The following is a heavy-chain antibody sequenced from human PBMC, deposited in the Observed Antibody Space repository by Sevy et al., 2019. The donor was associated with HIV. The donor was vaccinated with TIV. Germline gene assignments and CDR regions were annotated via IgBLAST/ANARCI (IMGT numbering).Heavy chain of an antibody. D-gene: IGHD3-22*01. CDR2: IRSKDYGGET. J-gene: IGHJ4*02. CDR1: GFTFGDYA. CDR3: TRGYYYDSSGYSDY. V-gene: IGHV3-49*03. Sequence: GGSLRLSCTGSGFTFGDYAMSWFRQAPGMGLEWVGFIRSKDYGGETEYAASVKGRFTISRDDSTSIADLQMNSLKAEDTAVYYCTRGYYYDSSGYSDYWGQGTLVTVSS.